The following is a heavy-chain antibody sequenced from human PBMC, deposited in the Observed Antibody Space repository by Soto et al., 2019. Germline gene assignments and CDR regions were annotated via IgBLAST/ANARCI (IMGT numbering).Heavy chain of an antibody. CDR3: PRRGYDYYYGMDV. Sequence: GESLKISCTGSGYTFTTYWIGWVRQIPGEGLEWMGIIYPGDSDTRYSPSFQGQVTISADKSISTAYLQWSSLKASDTAMYYCPRRGYDYYYGMDVWGQGTTVTVSS. CDR1: GYTFTTYW. J-gene: IGHJ6*02. V-gene: IGHV5-51*01. CDR2: IYPGDSDT.